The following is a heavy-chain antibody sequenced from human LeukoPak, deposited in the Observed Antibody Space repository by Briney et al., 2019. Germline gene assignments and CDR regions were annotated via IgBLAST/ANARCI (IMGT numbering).Heavy chain of an antibody. D-gene: IGHD2-2*01. CDR3: ARDPKSQLLLDY. Sequence: GASVKVSCKSSGFTFTDEYIHWVRQAPGQGLEWMGWINPYSGAINYAQKFQGRVTLTRDTYISTAYMELSRLTSGDTAVYYCARDPKSQLLLDYWGQGTLVTVSS. J-gene: IGHJ4*02. V-gene: IGHV1-2*02. CDR1: GFTFTDEY. CDR2: INPYSGAI.